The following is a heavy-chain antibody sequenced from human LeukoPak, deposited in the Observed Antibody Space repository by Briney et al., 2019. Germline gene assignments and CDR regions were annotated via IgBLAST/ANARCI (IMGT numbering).Heavy chain of an antibody. J-gene: IGHJ1*01. CDR2: ISHDGSKK. CDR1: GFTFTTYG. CDR3: AKDPYSGSFEYFQH. D-gene: IGHD1-26*01. Sequence: PGRSLRLSCAASGFTFTTYGMHWVRQAPGKGLEWVAVISHDGSKKYYADSVKGRFTISRDNSKNTLYLQMNSLRDEDTAVYYCAKDPYSGSFEYFQHWGQGTLVTVSS. V-gene: IGHV3-30*18.